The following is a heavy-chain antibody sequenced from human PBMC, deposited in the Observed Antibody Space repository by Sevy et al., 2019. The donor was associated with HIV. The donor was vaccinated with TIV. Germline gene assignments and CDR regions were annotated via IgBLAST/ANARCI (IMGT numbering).Heavy chain of an antibody. CDR2: IGTSSDIT. CDR1: GFTFNSYS. D-gene: IGHD1-1*01. Sequence: GGSLRLSCEVPGFTFNSYSFNWVRQAPGRGLEWFSYIGTSSDITYYEESVQGRFTNSRDNVKNSLYLQMNSLRVEDTAIYYCARGTGIRSLYYFAYWGQGTLVTVSS. J-gene: IGHJ4*02. CDR3: ARGTGIRSLYYFAY. V-gene: IGHV3-48*01.